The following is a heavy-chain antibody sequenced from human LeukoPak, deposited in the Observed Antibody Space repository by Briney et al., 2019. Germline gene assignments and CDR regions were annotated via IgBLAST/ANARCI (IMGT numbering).Heavy chain of an antibody. Sequence: PSETLSLTCTVSGGSISTYYWSWIRQPPGKGLEWIGYIYYSGSTNYNPSLKSRVTISVGTSKNHFSLRLSSVTAADTAVYYCARVSKEFYYGMDVWGQGTTVTVSS. J-gene: IGHJ6*02. CDR2: IYYSGST. CDR3: ARVSKEFYYGMDV. V-gene: IGHV4-59*01. CDR1: GGSISTYY. D-gene: IGHD3-10*01.